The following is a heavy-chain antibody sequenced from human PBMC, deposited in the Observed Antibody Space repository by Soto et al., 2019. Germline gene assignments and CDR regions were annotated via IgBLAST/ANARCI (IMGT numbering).Heavy chain of an antibody. CDR2: IWYDGSNK. CDR1: GFTFSSYG. V-gene: IGHV3-33*01. D-gene: IGHD6-13*01. Sequence: PGGSLRLSCAASGFTFSSYGMHWVRQAPGKGLEWVAVIWYDGSNKYYADSVKGRFTISRDNSKNTLHLQMNSLRAEDTAVYYCARQQQLNYYYGMDVWGQGTTVTVSS. CDR3: ARQQQLNYYYGMDV. J-gene: IGHJ6*02.